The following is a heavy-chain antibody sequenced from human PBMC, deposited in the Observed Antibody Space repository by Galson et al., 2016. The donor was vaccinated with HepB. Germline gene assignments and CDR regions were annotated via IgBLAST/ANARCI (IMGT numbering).Heavy chain of an antibody. D-gene: IGHD3-10*01. CDR2: ISYDESNK. CDR1: GFTFSSYG. J-gene: IGHJ5*02. Sequence: SLRLSCAASGFTFSSYGMHWVRQAPGKGLEWVAFISYDESNKYYADSVKGRFTISRDNSKHTLSLQMNSLGAEDTATYSCARSYYYGSGSNWFDPWGQGTLVTVSS. CDR3: ARSYYYGSGSNWFDP. V-gene: IGHV3-30*03.